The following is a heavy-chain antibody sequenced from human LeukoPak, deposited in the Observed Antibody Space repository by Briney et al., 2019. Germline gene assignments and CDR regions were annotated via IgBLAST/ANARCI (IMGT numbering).Heavy chain of an antibody. CDR3: VKVAPSDYYDTTGYWGDH. D-gene: IGHD3-22*01. V-gene: IGHV3-23*01. CDR2: MNGNGGRI. CDR1: GFTFSSYG. J-gene: IGHJ4*02. Sequence: GGSLRLSCAASGFTFSSYGMAWVRQAPGKGLEWVSGMNGNGGRIYYADSVKGRFTTSRDNSKNTLYLQMNSLRAEDTAVYYCVKVAPSDYYDTTGYWGDHWGQGTLVTVSS.